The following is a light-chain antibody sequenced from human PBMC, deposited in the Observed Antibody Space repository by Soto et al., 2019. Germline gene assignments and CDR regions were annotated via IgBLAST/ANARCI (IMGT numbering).Light chain of an antibody. CDR1: QDISNY. J-gene: IGKJ4*01. CDR2: DAS. Sequence: DIQMTQSPSSLSASVGDRVTITCQASQDISNYLNWYQQKPGKAPKLLIYDASNLETGVPSRFSGSGSGTDLTFTISSLQPEDIATYYCQQYDNLSLTFGGGTKVDIK. CDR3: QQYDNLSLT. V-gene: IGKV1-33*01.